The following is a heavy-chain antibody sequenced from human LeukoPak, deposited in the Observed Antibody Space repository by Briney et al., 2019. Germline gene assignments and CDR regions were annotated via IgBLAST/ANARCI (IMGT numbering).Heavy chain of an antibody. Sequence: GGSLRLSCVVSGFTFSIYAMAWVRQAPGKGLEWVSGISDQTYYTDSVRGRFSISRDNSKNTLYLQMNSLRAEDTAVYYCAKNFWSDKYYYYYMDVWGKGTTVTVSS. J-gene: IGHJ6*03. V-gene: IGHV3-23*01. D-gene: IGHD3-3*01. CDR3: AKNFWSDKYYYYYMDV. CDR2: ISDQT. CDR1: GFTFSIYA.